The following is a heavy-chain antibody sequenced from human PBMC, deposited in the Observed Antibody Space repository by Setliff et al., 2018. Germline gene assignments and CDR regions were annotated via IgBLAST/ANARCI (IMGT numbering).Heavy chain of an antibody. J-gene: IGHJ6*03. CDR2: INPNSGGT. V-gene: IGHV1-2*06. Sequence: GASVKVSCKASGYTFTGYYMHWVRQAPGQGLEWMGRINPNSGGTNYAQKFQGRVTMTRDTSISTVYMELSRLRSDDTAVYYCAREITDSWWSFVVENYYYYMDVWGKGTTVTVSS. D-gene: IGHD2-8*02. CDR1: GYTFTGYY. CDR3: AREITDSWWSFVVENYYYYMDV.